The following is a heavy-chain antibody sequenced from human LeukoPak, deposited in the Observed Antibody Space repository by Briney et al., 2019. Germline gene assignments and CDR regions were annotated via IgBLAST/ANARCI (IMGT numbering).Heavy chain of an antibody. D-gene: IGHD1-26*01. CDR1: GYSISSGYY. V-gene: IGHV4-38-2*01. Sequence: SETLSLTCAVSGYSISSGYYWGWIRQPPGKGLEWIGSIYHSGSTYYNPPLKSRVTISVDTSKNQFSLKLSSVTAADTAVYYCARRWDGKTFDYWGQGTLVTVSS. J-gene: IGHJ4*02. CDR2: IYHSGST. CDR3: ARRWDGKTFDY.